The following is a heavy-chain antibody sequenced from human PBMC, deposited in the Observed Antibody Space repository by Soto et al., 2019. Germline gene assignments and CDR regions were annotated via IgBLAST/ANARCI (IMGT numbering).Heavy chain of an antibody. CDR3: AKDHMAWAGLFDS. V-gene: IGHV3-9*01. Sequence: EVQLMESGGGLVQPGRSLRLSCAASGFTFDNYAMHWVRQVPGKGLEWVSGISWNSGNIGYADSVKGRFTISRDNAQNSVYLQMNSLRSEDTAFYYCAKDHMAWAGLFDSWGQGTLVTVSS. CDR2: ISWNSGNI. CDR1: GFTFDNYA. J-gene: IGHJ4*02. D-gene: IGHD6-19*01.